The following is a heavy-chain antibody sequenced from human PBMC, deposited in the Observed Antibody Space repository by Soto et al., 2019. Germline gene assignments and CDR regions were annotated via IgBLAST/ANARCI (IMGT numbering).Heavy chain of an antibody. CDR3: AREWVYCGGDCHGPEPIY. D-gene: IGHD2-21*02. J-gene: IGHJ4*02. Sequence: SETLSLTCTVSGGSISSGDYYWSWIRQPPGKGLEWIGYIYYSGSTYYNPSLKSRVTISVDTSKNQFSLKLSSVTAADTAVYYCAREWVYCGGDCHGPEPIYWGQGTLVTVSS. V-gene: IGHV4-30-4*01. CDR1: GGSISSGDYY. CDR2: IYYSGST.